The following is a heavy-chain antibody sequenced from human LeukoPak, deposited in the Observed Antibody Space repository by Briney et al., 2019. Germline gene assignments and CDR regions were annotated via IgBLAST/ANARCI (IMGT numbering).Heavy chain of an antibody. Sequence: SETLSLTCTVSGGAISRYYWSWIRQPPGKGLEWIGYIYYSGSTNYNPSLKSRVTISVDTSKNQFSLKLSSVTAADTAVYYCASGAYSYYYMDVWGKGTTVTISS. V-gene: IGHV4-59*01. J-gene: IGHJ6*03. D-gene: IGHD1-26*01. CDR1: GGAISRYY. CDR2: IYYSGST. CDR3: ASGAYSYYYMDV.